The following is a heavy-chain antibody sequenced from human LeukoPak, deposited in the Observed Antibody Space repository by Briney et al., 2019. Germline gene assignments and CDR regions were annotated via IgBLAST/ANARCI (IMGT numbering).Heavy chain of an antibody. CDR1: GFTFSDYS. Sequence: PGGSLRLSCAASGFTFSDYSMNWVRQAPGEGLEWLSYITSTSDTIYYADSVKGRFTSSGDNAKNSVYLQMNSLRAEDTAVYYCARSSGYPFFDYWGQGTLVTVSS. CDR3: ARSSGYPFFDY. D-gene: IGHD3-22*01. V-gene: IGHV3-48*01. J-gene: IGHJ4*02. CDR2: ITSTSDTI.